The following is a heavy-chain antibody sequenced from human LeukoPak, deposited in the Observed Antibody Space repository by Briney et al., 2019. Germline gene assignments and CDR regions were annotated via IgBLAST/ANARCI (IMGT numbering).Heavy chain of an antibody. Sequence: SETLSLTCAVYGGSFSGYYWSWIRQPPGKGQEWIGEINHSGSTNYNPSFKSRVTISVDTSKNQFSLKLSSVTAADTAVYYCARRFPIGEKYSSSLYFGYWGQGTLVTVSS. V-gene: IGHV4-34*01. CDR1: GGSFSGYY. D-gene: IGHD6-13*01. CDR3: ARRFPIGEKYSSSLYFGY. CDR2: INHSGST. J-gene: IGHJ4*02.